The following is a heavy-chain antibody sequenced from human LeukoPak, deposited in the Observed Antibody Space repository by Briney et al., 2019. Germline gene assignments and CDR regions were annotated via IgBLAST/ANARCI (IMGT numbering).Heavy chain of an antibody. CDR3: ARDSSAAGYNWFDP. CDR2: INPNSGGT. J-gene: IGHJ5*02. Sequence: ASVKVSCKASGYTFTGYYMHWVQQASGQGLEWMGWINPNSGGTNYAQKFQGRVTMTRETSISTAYMELSRLRSDDTAVYYCARDSSAAGYNWFDPWGQGTLVTVSS. CDR1: GYTFTGYY. D-gene: IGHD6-13*01. V-gene: IGHV1-2*02.